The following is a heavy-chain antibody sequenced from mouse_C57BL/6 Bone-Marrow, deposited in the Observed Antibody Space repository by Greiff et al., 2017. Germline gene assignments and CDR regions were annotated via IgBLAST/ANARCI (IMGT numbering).Heavy chain of an antibody. V-gene: IGHV5-9-1*02. CDR1: GFTFSSYA. CDR2: ISSGGDYI. CDR3: TRERGFAY. J-gene: IGHJ3*01. Sequence: EVKLVESGAGLVKPGGSLKLSCAASGFTFSSYAMSWVRQTPEKRLEWVAYISSGGDYIYYADPVKGRFTISGDKARNPLYLQMSSLNSEDTAVYYCTRERGFAYGGRETLVSVST.